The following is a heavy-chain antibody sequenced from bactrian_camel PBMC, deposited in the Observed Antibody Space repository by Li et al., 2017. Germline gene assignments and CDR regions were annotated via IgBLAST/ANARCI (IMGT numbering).Heavy chain of an antibody. D-gene: IGHD4*01. J-gene: IGHJ4*01. V-gene: IGHV3S40*01. Sequence: GGLVQPGGSLRLSCAASGFTFSTFDMAWVRQTLGKGFEWVSSINSGGGSTYYADSVKGRFTISRDNAKNTLYLQLDSLRTEDTAMYYCAAETSTFLCAQIATSTGAEFKYWGRGTQVTVS. CDR1: GFTFSTFD. CDR3: AAETSTFLCAQIATSTGAEFKY. CDR2: INSGGGST.